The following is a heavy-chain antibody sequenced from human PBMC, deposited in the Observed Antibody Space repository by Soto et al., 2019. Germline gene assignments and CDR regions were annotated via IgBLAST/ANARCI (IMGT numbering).Heavy chain of an antibody. CDR3: ARGGRSYYYDSSGTYYYGMDV. Sequence: ASVKVSCKASGYTFTSYGISWVRQAPGQGLEWMGWISAYNGNTNYAQKLQGRVTMTTDTSTSTAYMELRSLRSDDTAVYYCARGGRSYYYDSSGTYYYGMDVWGQGTTVTVS. CDR1: GYTFTSYG. V-gene: IGHV1-18*01. CDR2: ISAYNGNT. J-gene: IGHJ6*02. D-gene: IGHD3-22*01.